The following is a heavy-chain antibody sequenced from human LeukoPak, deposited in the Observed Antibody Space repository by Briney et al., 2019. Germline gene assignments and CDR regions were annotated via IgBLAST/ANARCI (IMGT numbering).Heavy chain of an antibody. CDR2: ISSSGSTI. J-gene: IGHJ5*02. CDR3: ARSKYLPNWFDP. D-gene: IGHD6-6*01. CDR1: GFTFSSYE. V-gene: IGHV3-48*03. Sequence: PGGSLRLSCAASGFTFSSYEMNWVRQAPGKGLEWVSYISSSGSTIYYADSVKGRFTISRDNAKNSLYLQMNSLRAEDTAVYYCARSKYLPNWFDPWGQGTLVTVPS.